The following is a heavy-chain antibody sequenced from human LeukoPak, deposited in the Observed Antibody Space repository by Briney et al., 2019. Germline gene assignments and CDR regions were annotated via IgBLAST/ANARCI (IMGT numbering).Heavy chain of an antibody. V-gene: IGHV4-31*03. D-gene: IGHD2-2*01. CDR2: IFYSGGT. Sequence: SETLSLTCTVSGGSISSGSYYWSWIRQHPGKGLESIGYIFYSGGTYYNPSLKSRVTMSVDTSKNQFSLKLSSVTAADTAVYYCARLKGYCSSTSCFSYYYYGMDVWGQGTTVTVS. J-gene: IGHJ6*02. CDR3: ARLKGYCSSTSCFSYYYYGMDV. CDR1: GGSISSGSYY.